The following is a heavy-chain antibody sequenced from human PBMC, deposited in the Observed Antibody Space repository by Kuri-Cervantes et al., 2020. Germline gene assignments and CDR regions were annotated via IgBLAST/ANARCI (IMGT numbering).Heavy chain of an antibody. D-gene: IGHD6-13*01. V-gene: IGHV4-59*12. CDR1: GGSISSYY. CDR2: IYYSGST. J-gene: IGHJ5*02. Sequence: SETLSLTCTVSGGSISSYYWSWIRQPPGKGLEWIGYIYYSGSTNYNPSLKSRVTISVDTFKNQFSLKLSSVTAADTAVYYCARDGSSWYHWFDPWGQGTLVTVSS. CDR3: ARDGSSWYHWFDP.